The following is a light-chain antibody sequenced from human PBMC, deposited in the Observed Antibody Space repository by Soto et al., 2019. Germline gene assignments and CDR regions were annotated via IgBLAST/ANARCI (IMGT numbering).Light chain of an antibody. CDR3: CSYAGSSTLV. Sequence: QSALTQPRSVSGSPGQSLTISCTGTSSDVGGYSFVSWYQHHPGKAPKLMIYDVSKRPSGVPDRFSGSKSGNTASLSTSGLQAEDEADYYCCSYAGSSTLVFGGGTKLTVL. CDR2: DVS. J-gene: IGLJ2*01. CDR1: SSDVGGYSF. V-gene: IGLV2-11*01.